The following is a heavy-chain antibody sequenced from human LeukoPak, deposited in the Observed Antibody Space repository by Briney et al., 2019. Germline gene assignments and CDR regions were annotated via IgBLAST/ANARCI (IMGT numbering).Heavy chain of an antibody. CDR3: ARDRGSSCLDV. CDR2: INSVGSST. V-gene: IGHV3-74*01. Sequence: GGSLRLSCAAAGFAFSSYWMHWVRQAPGKGLVWVSRINSVGSSTSYADSVKGRFTISRDNAKNTLYLQMNSLRAEDTAVYYCARDRGSSCLDVWGKGTTVTDSS. D-gene: IGHD6-13*01. J-gene: IGHJ6*04. CDR1: GFAFSSYW.